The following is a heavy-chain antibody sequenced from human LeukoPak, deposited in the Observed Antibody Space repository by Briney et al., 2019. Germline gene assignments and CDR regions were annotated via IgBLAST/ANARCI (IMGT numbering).Heavy chain of an antibody. CDR3: ARQGDGFDNWFDP. Sequence: SETLSLTCTVSGGSIRSYYWSWIRQPPGKGLEWIGYFYYSGSTNYNPSLRSRVTISVDTSKNQFSLKLSSVTAADTAVYYCARQGDGFDNWFDPWGQGTLVTVSS. CDR2: FYYSGST. D-gene: IGHD5-24*01. J-gene: IGHJ5*02. CDR1: GGSIRSYY. V-gene: IGHV4-59*08.